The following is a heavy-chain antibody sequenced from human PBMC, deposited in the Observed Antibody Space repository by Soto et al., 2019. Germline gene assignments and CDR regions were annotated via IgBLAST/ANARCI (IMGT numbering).Heavy chain of an antibody. V-gene: IGHV4-61*01. CDR1: GGSVSSGSLY. Sequence: QVQLQESGPGLVKPSETLSLTCTVSGGSVSSGSLYWTWIRQPPEKGLEWIGYIYDSGTTTYNPSLKIRVTISLDTSKNQCSLTLRSVTAAGTAVYYFARAHSGYDPRGLAVWGQGITVTVSS. CDR3: ARAHSGYDPRGLAV. J-gene: IGHJ6*02. D-gene: IGHD5-12*01. CDR2: IYDSGTT.